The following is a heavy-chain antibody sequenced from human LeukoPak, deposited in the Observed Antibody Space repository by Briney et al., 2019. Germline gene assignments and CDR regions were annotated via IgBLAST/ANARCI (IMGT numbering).Heavy chain of an antibody. Sequence: NPGGSLRLSCAASGFTFSSYWMSWVRQAPGKGLGWVANIKQDGSEKYYVDSVKGRFTISRDNAKNSLYLQMNSLRAEDTAVYYCAKEVGSWTFYYYYYMDVWGKGTTVTISS. CDR2: IKQDGSEK. J-gene: IGHJ6*03. CDR1: GFTFSSYW. V-gene: IGHV3-7*01. CDR3: AKEVGSWTFYYYYYMDV. D-gene: IGHD1-26*01.